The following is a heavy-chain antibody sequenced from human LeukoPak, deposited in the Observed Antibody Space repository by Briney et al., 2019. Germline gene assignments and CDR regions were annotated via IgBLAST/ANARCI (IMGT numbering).Heavy chain of an antibody. CDR3: VRDAVTVLTPFFEF. CDR2: INCNSGGT. CDR1: GYTFTGYY. J-gene: IGHJ4*02. D-gene: IGHD4-23*01. V-gene: IGHV1-2*02. Sequence: ASVRVSCKASGYTFTGYYLHWVRQAPGQGLEWMGWINCNSGGTNYAQKFQGRVTMTRDTSSNTVYMDLSRLTFDDTAVYYCVRDAVTVLTPFFEFWAQGTLVTVSS.